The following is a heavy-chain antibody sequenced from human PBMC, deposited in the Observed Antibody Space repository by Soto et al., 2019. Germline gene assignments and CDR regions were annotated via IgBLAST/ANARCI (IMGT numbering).Heavy chain of an antibody. J-gene: IGHJ6*02. V-gene: IGHV4-34*01. CDR3: ARGHDCTNGVCYTTKAFYYYYGMDV. CDR1: GGSFSGYY. CDR2: INHSGST. Sequence: SETLSLTCAVYGGSFSGYYWSWIRQPPGKGLEWIGEINHSGSTNYNPSLKSRVTISVDTSKNQFSLKLSSVTAADTAVYYCARGHDCTNGVCYTTKAFYYYYGMDVWGQGTTVTVSS. D-gene: IGHD2-8*01.